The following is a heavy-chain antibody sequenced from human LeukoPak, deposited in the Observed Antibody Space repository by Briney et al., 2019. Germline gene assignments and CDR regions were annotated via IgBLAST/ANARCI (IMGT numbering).Heavy chain of an antibody. D-gene: IGHD2-8*01. V-gene: IGHV3-23*01. Sequence: GGSLRLSCAASGFAFSSYEMNWVRQAPGKGLEWVSAISGSGGSTYYADSVKGRFTISRDNSKNTLYLQMNSLRAEDTAVYYCAKDRSCTNGVCHGDFDYWGQGTLVTVSS. CDR2: ISGSGGST. J-gene: IGHJ4*02. CDR1: GFAFSSYE. CDR3: AKDRSCTNGVCHGDFDY.